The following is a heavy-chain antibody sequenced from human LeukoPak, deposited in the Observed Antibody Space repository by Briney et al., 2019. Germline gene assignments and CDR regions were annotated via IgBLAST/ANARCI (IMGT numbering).Heavy chain of an antibody. CDR3: ARHISRDWWSQRGYGAFDI. CDR2: INHSGGT. V-gene: IGHV4-34*01. D-gene: IGHD2-8*02. J-gene: IGHJ3*02. Sequence: SETLSLTCAVYGGSFSGYYWSWIRQPPGKGLEWIGEINHSGGTIYNPSLKSRVTISVDTSKNQFSLKLSSVAAADTAVYYCARHISRDWWSQRGYGAFDIWGQGTMVTVSS. CDR1: GGSFSGYY.